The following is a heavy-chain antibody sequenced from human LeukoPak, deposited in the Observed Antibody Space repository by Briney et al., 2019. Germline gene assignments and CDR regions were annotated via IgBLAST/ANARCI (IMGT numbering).Heavy chain of an antibody. V-gene: IGHV4-39*01. D-gene: IGHD5-18*01. CDR3: ATGRLGYSYVSD. J-gene: IGHJ4*02. CDR2: IYYSGST. CDR1: GGSISSSSYY. Sequence: PSETLSLTCTVSGGSISSSSYYWGWIRQPPGKGLEWIGSIYYSGSTYYNPSLKSRVTISVDTSKNQFSLKLSSVTAADTAVYYCATGRLGYSYVSDWGQGTLVTVSS.